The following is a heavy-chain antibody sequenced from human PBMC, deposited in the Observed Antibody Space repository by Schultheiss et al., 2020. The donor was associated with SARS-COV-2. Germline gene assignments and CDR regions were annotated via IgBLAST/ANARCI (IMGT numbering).Heavy chain of an antibody. D-gene: IGHD3-16*01. J-gene: IGHJ4*02. CDR1: GGSVSGDTYY. V-gene: IGHV4-61*01. CDR3: ARLGRWGSFDY. CDR2: IYYSGST. Sequence: SETLSLTCTVSGGSVSGDTYYWSWIRQPPGKGLEWIGYIYYSGSTNYNPSLKSRVTISVDTSKNQFSLKLSSVTAADTAVYYCARLGRWGSFDYWGQGTLVTVSS.